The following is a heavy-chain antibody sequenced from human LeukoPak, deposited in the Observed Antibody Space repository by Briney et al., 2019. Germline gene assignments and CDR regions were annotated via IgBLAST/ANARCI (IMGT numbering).Heavy chain of an antibody. V-gene: IGHV3-23*01. CDR1: GFTFKNYA. J-gene: IGHJ4*02. D-gene: IGHD1-26*01. CDR2: IGGSGTNT. CDR3: ARERYSGSYYFDY. Sequence: GGSLRLSCAASGFTFKNYAMSWVRQAPGKGLEWVSGIGGSGTNTYYADSVKGRFTISRDNSKNTLYLQMNSLRAEDTAVYYCARERYSGSYYFDYWGQGTLVTVSS.